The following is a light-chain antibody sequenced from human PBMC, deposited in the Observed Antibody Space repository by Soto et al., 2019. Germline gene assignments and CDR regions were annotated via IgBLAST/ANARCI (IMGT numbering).Light chain of an antibody. CDR1: QDISNF. Sequence: DIQMTQSPSSLSASVGDRVTITCQASQDISNFLNWYQQKPGTAPKLLIYDASNLETGVPSRFSGSGSGTDFTVTISSLQPEDIATYYCQQYDNLPPFTVGPGTKVDIK. CDR3: QQYDNLPPFT. J-gene: IGKJ3*01. V-gene: IGKV1-33*01. CDR2: DAS.